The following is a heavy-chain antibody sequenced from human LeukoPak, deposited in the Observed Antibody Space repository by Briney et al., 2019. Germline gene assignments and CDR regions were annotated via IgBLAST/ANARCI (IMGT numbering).Heavy chain of an antibody. CDR2: IYHSGST. J-gene: IGHJ5*02. V-gene: IGHV4-38-2*02. Sequence: KTSETLSLTCTVSGYSISSGYYWGWIRQPPGKGLEWIGSIYHSGSTYYNPSLKSRVTISVDTSKNQFSLRLSSVTAADTAVYYCARVRILWFGELARGGWFDPWGQGTLVTVSS. CDR3: ARVRILWFGELARGGWFDP. D-gene: IGHD3-10*01. CDR1: GYSISSGYY.